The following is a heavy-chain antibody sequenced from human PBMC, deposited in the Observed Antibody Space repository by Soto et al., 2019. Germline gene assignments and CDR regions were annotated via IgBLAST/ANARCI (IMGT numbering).Heavy chain of an antibody. V-gene: IGHV4-39*01. CDR3: VSQRTSVLTQAYFDY. D-gene: IGHD2-8*01. CDR1: GSSVSNSNYY. CDR2: VYYRGRS. Sequence: SETLSLTCTVSGSSVSNSNYYWGWICQSPGKGLEWIGSVYYRGRSYSKSSVKSRVTISVDTSKNQFSLNLNSVTASDTAVYYCVSQRTSVLTQAYFDYWGPGALVTVSS. J-gene: IGHJ4*02.